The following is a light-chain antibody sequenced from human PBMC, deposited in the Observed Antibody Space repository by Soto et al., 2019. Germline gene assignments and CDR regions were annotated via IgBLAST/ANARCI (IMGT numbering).Light chain of an antibody. CDR3: QQYDNWTWT. CDR1: QSVSSN. CDR2: GAS. V-gene: IGKV3-15*01. J-gene: IGKJ1*01. Sequence: EIVMTQSPGTLSVSPGERATLSCRASQSVSSNLAWYQQKPGQAPRLLIYGASTRATGIPARFSGSGSGTEFTLTINSRQSEDFAVYYCQQYDNWTWTFGQGTKVDTK.